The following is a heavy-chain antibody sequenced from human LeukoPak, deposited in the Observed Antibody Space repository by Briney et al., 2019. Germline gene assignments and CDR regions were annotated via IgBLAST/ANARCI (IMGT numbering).Heavy chain of an antibody. CDR3: AKDERNWNYNLASQTYD. J-gene: IGHJ4*02. D-gene: IGHD1-7*01. Sequence: GGSLRFSCAASGFTFSSYSMNWVRQAPGKGLEWVSSISSSSSYIYYADSVKGRFTISRDNAKNSLYLQMSSLRAEDTAVYYCAKDERNWNYNLASQTYDWGQGTLVTVSS. CDR1: GFTFSSYS. V-gene: IGHV3-21*04. CDR2: ISSSSSYI.